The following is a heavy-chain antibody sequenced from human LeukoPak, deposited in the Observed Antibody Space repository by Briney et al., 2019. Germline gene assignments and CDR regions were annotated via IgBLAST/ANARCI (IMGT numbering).Heavy chain of an antibody. CDR3: ATVPRIWSGYYTSEYFQH. Sequence: GASVKVSCKVSGYTLTELFMHWVRQAPGKGLEWMGGFDPEDGETIYAQKFQGRVTMTEDTSTDTAYMELSSLRSEDTAVYYCATVPRIWSGYYTSEYFQHWGQGTLVTVSS. J-gene: IGHJ1*01. V-gene: IGHV1-24*01. D-gene: IGHD3-3*01. CDR1: GYTLTELF. CDR2: FDPEDGET.